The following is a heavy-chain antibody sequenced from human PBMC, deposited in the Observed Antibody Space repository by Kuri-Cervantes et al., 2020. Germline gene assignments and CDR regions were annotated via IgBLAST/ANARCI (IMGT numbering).Heavy chain of an antibody. V-gene: IGHV4-39*07. CDR3: ARGLGIRDGYNYLRYYFDY. CDR1: GGSISSSSYY. J-gene: IGHJ4*02. CDR2: INHSGST. D-gene: IGHD5-24*01. Sequence: SETLSLTCTVSGGSISSSSYYWGWIRQPPGKGLEWIGEINHSGSTNYNPSLKSRVTISVDTSKNQFSLKLSSVTAADTAVYYCARGLGIRDGYNYLRYYFDYWGQGTLVTVSS.